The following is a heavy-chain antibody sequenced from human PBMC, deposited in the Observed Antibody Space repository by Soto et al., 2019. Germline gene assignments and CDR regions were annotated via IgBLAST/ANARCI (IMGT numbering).Heavy chain of an antibody. J-gene: IGHJ6*02. V-gene: IGHV1-3*01. Sequence: ASVKVSCKASGCTFTSYAMHWVRQAPGQRLEWMGWINAGNGNTKYSQKFQGRVTITRDTSASTAYMELSSLRSEDTAVYYCARDPASGIAVAGIYYYYGMDVWGQGTTVTVS. CDR1: GCTFTSYA. D-gene: IGHD6-19*01. CDR2: INAGNGNT. CDR3: ARDPASGIAVAGIYYYYGMDV.